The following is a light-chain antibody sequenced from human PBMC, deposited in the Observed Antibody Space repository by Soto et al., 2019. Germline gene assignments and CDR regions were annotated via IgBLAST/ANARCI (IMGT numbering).Light chain of an antibody. CDR2: GAS. Sequence: EIVLTQSPGTLSLSPGERATLSCRASQSVSSSYLAWYQQKPGQAPRLLIYGASSRATGIPDGFSGSGSGTDFTLTISRLEPEDFAVYYCQQYGSSPVTFGQGTKVDIK. CDR3: QQYGSSPVT. J-gene: IGKJ1*01. CDR1: QSVSSSY. V-gene: IGKV3-20*01.